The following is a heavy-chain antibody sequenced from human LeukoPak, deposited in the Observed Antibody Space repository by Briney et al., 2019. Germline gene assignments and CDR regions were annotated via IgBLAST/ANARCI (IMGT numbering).Heavy chain of an antibody. CDR3: ARDRDIKYFDY. Sequence: GRSLRLSCSASGFTFRSYGMHWVRQAPDKGLEWVAIIWYDGSDKYYADSVKGRFTISRDNSKNTLYLQMNSLRVEDTAVHYCARDRDIKYFDYWGQGTLVTVSS. V-gene: IGHV3-33*01. J-gene: IGHJ4*02. CDR2: IWYDGSDK. CDR1: GFTFRSYG. D-gene: IGHD2-15*01.